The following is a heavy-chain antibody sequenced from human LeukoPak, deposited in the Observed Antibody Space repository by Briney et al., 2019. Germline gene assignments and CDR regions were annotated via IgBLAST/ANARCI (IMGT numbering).Heavy chain of an antibody. D-gene: IGHD4-11*01. CDR1: GASVSRDF. CDR3: ARDSSYSSDAFDI. J-gene: IGHJ3*02. CDR2: IYYSGST. V-gene: IGHV4-59*02. Sequence: PSETLSLTCTVSGASVSRDFWSWIRQPPGKGLEWIGYIYYSGSTNYNPSLKSRVTISVDTSKNQFSLKLSSETAADTAVYYCARDSSYSSDAFDIWGQGTMVTVSS.